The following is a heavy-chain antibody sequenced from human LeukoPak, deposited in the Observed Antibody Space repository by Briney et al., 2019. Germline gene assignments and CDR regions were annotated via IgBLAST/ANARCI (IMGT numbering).Heavy chain of an antibody. Sequence: GGSLSLSCAASGFTFSSYAMSWVRQAPGKGLEWVSAISGSGGSTYYADSVKGRFTISRDNSKNTLYLQMNSLRAEDTAVYYCAKDFTVVVTAIVDYWGQGTLVTVSS. J-gene: IGHJ4*02. CDR1: GFTFSSYA. V-gene: IGHV3-23*01. CDR2: ISGSGGST. CDR3: AKDFTVVVTAIVDY. D-gene: IGHD2-21*02.